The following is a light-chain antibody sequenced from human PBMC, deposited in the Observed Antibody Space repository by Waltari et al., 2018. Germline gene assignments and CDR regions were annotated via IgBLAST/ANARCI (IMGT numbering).Light chain of an antibody. CDR1: SSDVGNFLL. CDR3: CSYVGGTSWV. CDR2: EVN. V-gene: IGLV2-23*02. J-gene: IGLJ3*02. Sequence: QSALTQPASVSGSPGQSISISCPGSSSDVGNFLLLSWYQQHPVKAPKVIIYEVNKSPSGRSVCFSGSKSVNTSSLTISGLQPDDEADYYCCSYVGGTSWVFGGGTKLTVL.